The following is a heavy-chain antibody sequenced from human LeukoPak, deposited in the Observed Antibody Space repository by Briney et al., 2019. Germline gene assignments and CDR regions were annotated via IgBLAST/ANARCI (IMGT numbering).Heavy chain of an antibody. CDR2: ISSSGSTI. CDR3: AREGHSYGYDY. D-gene: IGHD5-18*01. J-gene: IGHJ4*02. V-gene: IGHV3-48*03. Sequence: GRSLRLSCAASGFTFSSYEMNWVRQAPGKGLEWVSYISSSGSTIYYADSVKGRFTISRDNAKNSLYLQMNSLRAEDTAVYYCAREGHSYGYDYWGQGTLVTVSS. CDR1: GFTFSSYE.